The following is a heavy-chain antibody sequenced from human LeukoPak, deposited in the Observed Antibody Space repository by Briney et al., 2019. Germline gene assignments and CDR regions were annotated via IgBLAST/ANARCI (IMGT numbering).Heavy chain of an antibody. CDR1: GGSISSYY. J-gene: IGHJ4*02. CDR3: ARTYDSSGYSYAFDY. D-gene: IGHD3-22*01. V-gene: IGHV4-59*08. CDR2: IYYSGST. Sequence: SETLSLTCTVSGGSISSYYWSWIRQPPGKGLEWIGYIYYSGSTNYNPSLKSRVTISVDTSKNQFSLKLSSVTAADTAVYYCARTYDSSGYSYAFDYWGQGTLVTVSS.